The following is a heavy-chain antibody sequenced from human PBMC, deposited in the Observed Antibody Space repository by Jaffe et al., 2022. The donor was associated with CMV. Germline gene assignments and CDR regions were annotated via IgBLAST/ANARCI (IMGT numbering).Heavy chain of an antibody. CDR3: ARIYCSGGSCYYYYYYYMDV. J-gene: IGHJ6*03. CDR2: IFSNDEK. Sequence: QVTLKESGPVLVKPTETLTLTCTVSGFSLSNARMGVSWIRQPPGKALEWLAHIFSNDEKSYSTSLKSRLTISKDTSKSQVVLTMTNMDPVDTATYYCARIYCSGGSCYYYYYYYMDVWGKGTTVTVSS. D-gene: IGHD2-15*01. CDR1: GFSLSNARMG. V-gene: IGHV2-26*01.